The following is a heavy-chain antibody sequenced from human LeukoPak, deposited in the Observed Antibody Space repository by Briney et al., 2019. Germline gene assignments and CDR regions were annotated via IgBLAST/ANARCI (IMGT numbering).Heavy chain of an antibody. V-gene: IGHV3-23*01. CDR1: GFTFSAFA. D-gene: IGHD6-19*01. CDR3: AKDLSYTSGASDH. Sequence: GGSLRLSCSASGFTFSAFAMTWVRQAPGKELEWVSTITDDGYNTYSADSVKGRITFSRDNSKNTLSLKLRSLRAEDTAVYYCAKDLSYTSGASDHWGQGTLVTVSS. J-gene: IGHJ4*02. CDR2: ITDDGYNT.